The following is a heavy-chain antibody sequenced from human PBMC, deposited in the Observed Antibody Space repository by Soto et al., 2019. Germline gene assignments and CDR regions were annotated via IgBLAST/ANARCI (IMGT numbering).Heavy chain of an antibody. V-gene: IGHV3-23*01. CDR1: GFTFSSYA. CDR3: AKAHTMVIAAAGTGDY. Sequence: EVQLLESGGGLVQPGGSLRLSCAASGFTFSSYAMSWVRQAPGKGLEWVSAISGSGGSTYYADSVKGRFTISRDNSKNTLYLQMNSLRAEDTAVYYCAKAHTMVIAAAGTGDYWGQGTLVTVSS. J-gene: IGHJ4*02. D-gene: IGHD6-13*01. CDR2: ISGSGGST.